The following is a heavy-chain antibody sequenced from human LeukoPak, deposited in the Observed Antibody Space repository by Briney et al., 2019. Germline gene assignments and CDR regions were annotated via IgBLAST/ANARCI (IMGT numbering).Heavy chain of an antibody. CDR1: GYTFTGYY. CDR3: ARALRSHNRWFGP. V-gene: IGHV1-2*06. J-gene: IGHJ5*02. CDR2: INPNSGGT. D-gene: IGHD2/OR15-2a*01. Sequence: GASVKVSCKASGYTFTGYYMHWVRQAPGQGLEWMGRINPNSGGTNYAQKFQGRVTMTRDTSISTAYMELSRLRSDDTAVYYCARALRSHNRWFGPWGQGTLVTVSS.